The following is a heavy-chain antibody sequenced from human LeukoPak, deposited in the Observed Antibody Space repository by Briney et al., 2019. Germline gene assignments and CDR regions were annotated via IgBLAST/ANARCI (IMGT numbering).Heavy chain of an antibody. CDR2: IYYSGST. CDR3: SRGLRGRSGYYFDS. Sequence: SETLSLTCTVSGGSISSGDYYWNWIRQPPGKGLEWIGYIYYSGSTYYNPSLKSRVTISLDTSKTQFSLRLSSVTAADTAVYYCSRGLRGRSGYYFDSWGQGTLVTVSS. J-gene: IGHJ4*02. V-gene: IGHV4-30-4*01. CDR1: GGSISSGDYY.